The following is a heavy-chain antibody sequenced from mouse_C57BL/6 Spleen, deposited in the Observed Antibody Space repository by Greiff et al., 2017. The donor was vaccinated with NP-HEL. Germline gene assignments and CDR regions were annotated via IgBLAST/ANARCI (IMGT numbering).Heavy chain of an antibody. CDR2: INPYNGGT. CDR1: GYTFTDYY. Sequence: EVQLQQSGPVLVKPGASVKMSCKASGYTFTDYYMNWVKQSHGKSLEWIGVINPYNGGTSYNQKFKGKATLTVDKSSSTAYMELNSLTSEDSAVYYCARGLNWDGSYWGQGTTLTVSS. CDR3: ARGLNWDGSY. J-gene: IGHJ2*01. V-gene: IGHV1-19*01. D-gene: IGHD4-1*01.